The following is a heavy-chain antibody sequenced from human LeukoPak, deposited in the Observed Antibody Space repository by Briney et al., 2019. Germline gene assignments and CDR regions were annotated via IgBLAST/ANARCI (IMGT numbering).Heavy chain of an antibody. CDR3: AKGPRRFGELLAVYYGMDV. CDR1: GFTFSSYG. CDR2: ISYDGSNK. Sequence: GGSLRLSCAASGFTFSSYGMHWVRQAPGKGLEWVAVISYDGSNKYYADSVKGRFTISRDNSKNTLYLQMNSLRAEDTAVYYCAKGPRRFGELLAVYYGMDVWGQGATVTVSS. V-gene: IGHV3-30*18. J-gene: IGHJ6*02. D-gene: IGHD3-10*01.